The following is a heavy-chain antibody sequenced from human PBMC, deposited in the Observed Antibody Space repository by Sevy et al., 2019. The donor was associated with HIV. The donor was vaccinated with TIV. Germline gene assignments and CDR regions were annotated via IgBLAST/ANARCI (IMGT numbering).Heavy chain of an antibody. CDR1: GFNFQTFG. J-gene: IGHJ4*02. CDR3: TKESLRGTYIRGDFDH. CDR2: ISSDGINH. Sequence: GGSLRLSCSAFGFNFQTFGMHWIRQAPGKGPEWLAVISSDGINHNYAASVKGRFTIYRDNSKSQLFLQMYSLTPNDTAVYFCTKESLRGTYIRGDFDHWGQGTLVTVSS. V-gene: IGHV3-30*18. D-gene: IGHD3-10*02.